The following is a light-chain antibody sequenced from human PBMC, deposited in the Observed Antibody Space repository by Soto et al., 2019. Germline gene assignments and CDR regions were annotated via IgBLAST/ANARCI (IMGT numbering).Light chain of an antibody. Sequence: EIVLTQSPATLSVSPGERVTLSCRASQSVSSSYLAWYQQKPGQAPRLLIYGASTRATGIPARFSGSGSGTEFTLTISSLQSEDFAVYYCHQYDNWPPWTFGQGTKVDIK. J-gene: IGKJ1*01. CDR1: QSVSSSY. V-gene: IGKV3D-15*01. CDR3: HQYDNWPPWT. CDR2: GAS.